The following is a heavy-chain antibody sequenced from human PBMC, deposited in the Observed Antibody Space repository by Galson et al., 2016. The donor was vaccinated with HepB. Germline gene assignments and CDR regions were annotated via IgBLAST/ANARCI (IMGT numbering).Heavy chain of an antibody. V-gene: IGHV1-69*01. Sequence: VKVSRKASGGTFGSYAFIWLRQAPGQGPEWMGGSHPFFCRTNYAQKVQGRVTVTSDETTRTAYMELRSLRSEDTAIYYCARENNQLVGAANNYYGLHIWGQGTTVTVSS. CDR1: GGTFGSYA. CDR2: SHPFFCRT. CDR3: ARENNQLVGAANNYYGLHI. D-gene: IGHD1-26*01. J-gene: IGHJ6*02.